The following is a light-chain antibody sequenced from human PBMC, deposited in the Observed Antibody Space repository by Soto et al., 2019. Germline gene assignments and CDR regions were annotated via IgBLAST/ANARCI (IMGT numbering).Light chain of an antibody. J-gene: IGLJ2*01. CDR1: SSNIGNNA. Sequence: QSVLTQPPSVSEAPRQRVTISCSGRSSNIGNNAVNWYQQLPGKAPKRLIYYDVLRPSRVSDRFSGSKSGTSASLAISGLQSDDEADYYCAAWDYGLNVVVFGGGTKVTVL. CDR3: AAWDYGLNVVV. V-gene: IGLV1-36*01. CDR2: YDV.